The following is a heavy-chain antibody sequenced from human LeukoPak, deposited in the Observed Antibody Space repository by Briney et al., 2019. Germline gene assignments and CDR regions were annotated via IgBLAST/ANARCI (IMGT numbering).Heavy chain of an antibody. Sequence: SETLSLTCTVSGGFINSGYYYWGWIRQPPGKGLEWIGSVYYSGNTYYNPSLESRVTITVDTSNKQFSLKLSSVTAADTAVYYCARLVTEYGDYATYYYYYMDVWGKGTTVTISS. CDR1: GGFINSGYYY. V-gene: IGHV4-39*01. J-gene: IGHJ6*03. D-gene: IGHD4-17*01. CDR2: VYYSGNT. CDR3: ARLVTEYGDYATYYYYYMDV.